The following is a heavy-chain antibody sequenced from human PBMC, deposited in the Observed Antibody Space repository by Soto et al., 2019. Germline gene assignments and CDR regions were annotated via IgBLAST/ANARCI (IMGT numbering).Heavy chain of an antibody. CDR1: GGSISSSNW. J-gene: IGHJ6*02. CDR3: ARGGLELPNGMDV. CDR2: IYHSGST. V-gene: IGHV4-4*02. D-gene: IGHD1-7*01. Sequence: PSETLSLTCAVSGGSISSSNWWSWVRQPPGKGLEWIGEIYHSGSTNYNPSLKSRVTISVDKSKNQFSLKLSSVTAADTAVYYCARGGLELPNGMDVWGQGTTVTVSS.